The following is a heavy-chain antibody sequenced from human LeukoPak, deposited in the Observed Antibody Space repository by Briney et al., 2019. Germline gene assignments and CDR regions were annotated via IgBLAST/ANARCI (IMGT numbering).Heavy chain of an antibody. CDR3: ARERRAFDL. CDR1: GFIFSDYA. J-gene: IGHJ3*01. CDR2: ISYDGSDT. Sequence: GGSLRLSCAASGFIFSDYAMHWVRQAPGKGLEWVAIISYDGSDTYYADSVTGRFAISRDSSISTLSLQMNSLRAEDTAVYYCARERRAFDLWGHGTMVTVSS. V-gene: IGHV3-30*01.